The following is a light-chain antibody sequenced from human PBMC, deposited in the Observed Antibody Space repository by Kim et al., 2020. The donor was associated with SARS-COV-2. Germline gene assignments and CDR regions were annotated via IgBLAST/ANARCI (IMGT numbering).Light chain of an antibody. CDR2: RNN. CDR1: SNNVGYQG. Sequence: QTATLTCTGNSNNVGYQGAAWLQHHQGHPPKLLSYRNNNRPSGISERFSASRSGNTASLTITGLQPEDEADYYCSAWNSSLYAHVFGPGTKVTVL. J-gene: IGLJ1*01. CDR3: SAWNSSLYAHV. V-gene: IGLV10-54*01.